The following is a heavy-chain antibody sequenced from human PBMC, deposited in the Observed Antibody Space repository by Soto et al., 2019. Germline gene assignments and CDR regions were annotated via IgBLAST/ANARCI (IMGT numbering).Heavy chain of an antibody. Sequence: ASVKVSCKVSGYTLTELSMHWVRQAPGKGLEWMGGFDPEDGETIYAQKFQGRVTMTEDTSTDTAYMELSSLRSEDTAVYYCATGSGVGIGWYRDGMDVWGQGTTVTVS. CDR3: ATGSGVGIGWYRDGMDV. CDR2: FDPEDGET. D-gene: IGHD6-19*01. J-gene: IGHJ6*02. V-gene: IGHV1-24*01. CDR1: GYTLTELS.